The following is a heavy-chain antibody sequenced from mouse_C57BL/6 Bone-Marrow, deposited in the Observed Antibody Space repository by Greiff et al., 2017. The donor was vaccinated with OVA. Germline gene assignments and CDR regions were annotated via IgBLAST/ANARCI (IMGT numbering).Heavy chain of an antibody. V-gene: IGHV5-9-1*02. CDR1: GFTFSSYA. CDR3: TRLLDAMDY. D-gene: IGHD2-1*01. CDR2: ISSGGDYI. Sequence: EVMLVESGDGLVKPGGSLKLSCAASGFTFSSYAMSWVRQTPEKRLEWVAYISSGGDYIYYADTVKGRLTISRDNARNTLYLQMSSLKSEDTAMYYCTRLLDAMDYWGQGTSVTVSS. J-gene: IGHJ4*01.